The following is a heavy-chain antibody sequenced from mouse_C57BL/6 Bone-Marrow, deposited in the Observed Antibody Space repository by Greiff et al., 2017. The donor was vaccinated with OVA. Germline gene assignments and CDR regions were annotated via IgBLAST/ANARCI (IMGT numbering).Heavy chain of an antibody. CDR1: GYTFTDYY. CDR3: ARGGLTGAPFAY. D-gene: IGHD4-1*01. CDR2: INPYNGGT. J-gene: IGHJ3*01. Sequence: DVKLVESGPVLVKPGASVKMSCKASGYTFTDYYMNWVKQSHGKSLEWIGVINPYNGGTSYNQKFKGKATLTVDKSSSTAYMELNSLTSEDSAVYYCARGGLTGAPFAYWGQGTLVTVSA. V-gene: IGHV1-19*01.